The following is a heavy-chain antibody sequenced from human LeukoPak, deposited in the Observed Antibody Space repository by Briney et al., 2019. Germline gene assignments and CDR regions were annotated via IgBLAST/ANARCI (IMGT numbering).Heavy chain of an antibody. Sequence: PGGSLRLSCAASGFTFSSYAMSWVRQAPGKGLEWVSDISGSGGSTYYADSVKGRFTISRDDSKNTLFLQMNNLRAEDTAVYYCARGGEDSQLWFEPKQYYFDYWGQGTLVTVSS. D-gene: IGHD5-18*01. CDR3: ARGGEDSQLWFEPKQYYFDY. J-gene: IGHJ4*02. V-gene: IGHV3-23*01. CDR1: GFTFSSYA. CDR2: ISGSGGST.